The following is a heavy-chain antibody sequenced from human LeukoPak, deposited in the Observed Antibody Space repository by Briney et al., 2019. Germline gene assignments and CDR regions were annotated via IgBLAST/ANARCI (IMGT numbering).Heavy chain of an antibody. CDR3: YGVRQPNWTYYVDV. CDR1: GGSISSSSYY. CDR2: IYYSGST. D-gene: IGHD1-1*01. V-gene: IGHV4-39*01. J-gene: IGHJ6*03. Sequence: SETLSLTCTVSGGSISSSSYYWGWIRQPPGKGLEWIGTIYYSGSTYYNPSLKSRVTISVDTSKNQFSLKLSSVTAADTAVYYCYGVRQPNWTYYVDVWGKGTTVTVSS.